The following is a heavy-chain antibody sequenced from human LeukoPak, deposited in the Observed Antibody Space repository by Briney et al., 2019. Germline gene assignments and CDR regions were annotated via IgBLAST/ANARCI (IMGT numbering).Heavy chain of an antibody. V-gene: IGHV3-30*02. D-gene: IGHD6-13*01. Sequence: GGSLRLSCAASGFTFSSYGMHWVRQAPGKGLEWVAFIRYDGSNKYYADSVKGRFTISRDNSKNTLYLQMNSLRAEDTAVYYCAKESSSWTVGYYYMDVWGKGTTVTVSS. CDR2: IRYDGSNK. J-gene: IGHJ6*03. CDR1: GFTFSSYG. CDR3: AKESSSWTVGYYYMDV.